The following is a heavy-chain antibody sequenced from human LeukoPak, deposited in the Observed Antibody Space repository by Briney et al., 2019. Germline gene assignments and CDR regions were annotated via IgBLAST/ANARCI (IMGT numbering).Heavy chain of an antibody. V-gene: IGHV4-4*02. CDR1: GGSISSSNW. CDR3: ARVRNDYGDYVNWSDP. CDR2: IYHSGST. D-gene: IGHD4-17*01. Sequence: PSGTLSLTCAVSGGSISSSNWWSWVRQPPGKGLEWIGEIYHSGSTNYNPSLKSRVTISVDKSKNQFSLKLSSVTAADTAVYYCARVRNDYGDYVNWSDPWGQGTLVTVSS. J-gene: IGHJ5*02.